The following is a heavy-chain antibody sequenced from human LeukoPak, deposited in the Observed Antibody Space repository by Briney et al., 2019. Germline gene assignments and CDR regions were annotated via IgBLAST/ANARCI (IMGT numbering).Heavy chain of an antibody. CDR3: ARNVVGDCSSTSCYTDY. D-gene: IGHD2-2*02. CDR2: ISAYNGNT. Sequence: GASVKVSCKASGYTFTSYGISWVRQAPGQGIEWMGWISAYNGNTNYAQKLQGRVTMTTDTSTSTAYMELRSLRSDDTAVYYCARNVVGDCSSTSCYTDYWGQGTLVTVSS. V-gene: IGHV1-18*01. CDR1: GYTFTSYG. J-gene: IGHJ4*02.